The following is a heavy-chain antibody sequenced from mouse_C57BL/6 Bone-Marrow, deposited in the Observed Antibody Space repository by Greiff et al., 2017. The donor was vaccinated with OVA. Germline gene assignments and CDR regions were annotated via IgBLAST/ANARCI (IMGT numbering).Heavy chain of an antibody. Sequence: VQLQQSGAELVKPGASVKISCKASGYAFSSYWMNWVKQRPGKGLEWIGQIYPGDGDTNYNGKFKGKATLTADKSSSTAYMQLSSLTSEDSAVYFCARRETFHGFDYWGQGTTLTVSS. CDR1: GYAFSSYW. CDR2: IYPGDGDT. D-gene: IGHD1-2*01. CDR3: ARRETFHGFDY. J-gene: IGHJ2*01. V-gene: IGHV1-80*01.